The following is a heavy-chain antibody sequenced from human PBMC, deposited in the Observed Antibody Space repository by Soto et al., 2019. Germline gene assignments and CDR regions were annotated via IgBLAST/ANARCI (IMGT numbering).Heavy chain of an antibody. J-gene: IGHJ5*02. V-gene: IGHV4-31*03. Sequence: TLSLTCTVAGDSISGGASFWSWIRQPPGKGLEWIANVYYSVSSYYNPSLKSRLTISVDTTENQFSLQLKSMTAADTAVYYCAKLSCTSSTCYFPGWFDPWGQGTLVTGSS. CDR1: GDSISGGASF. CDR3: AKLSCTSSTCYFPGWFDP. D-gene: IGHD2-8*01. CDR2: VYYSVSS.